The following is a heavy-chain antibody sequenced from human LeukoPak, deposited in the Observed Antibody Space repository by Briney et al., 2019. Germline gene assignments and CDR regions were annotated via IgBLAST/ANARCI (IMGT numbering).Heavy chain of an antibody. J-gene: IGHJ4*02. Sequence: GGSLRLSCAASGFSFSRYSMSWVRPARGRALEWVSTITGATYYSDSVKGRFVISRDNPTSTLFLHMNGLRAEDTALYYCARKAEAPGIPFFDYWGQGALVIVSS. CDR3: ARKAEAPGIPFFDY. CDR2: ITGAT. D-gene: IGHD2-21*01. CDR1: GFSFSRYS. V-gene: IGHV3-23*01.